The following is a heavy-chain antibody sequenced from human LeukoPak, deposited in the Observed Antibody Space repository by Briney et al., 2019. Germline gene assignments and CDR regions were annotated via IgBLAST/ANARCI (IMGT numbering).Heavy chain of an antibody. CDR2: ISADGSTK. J-gene: IGHJ4*02. D-gene: IGHD6-6*01. CDR3: ARDPGSSSAGWDFDY. CDR1: GFTFSSSS. V-gene: IGHV3-30*04. Sequence: GGSLRLSCAASGFTFSSSSIHWVRQAPGKGLEWVAVISADGSTKYYADSVKGRFTISRDNSKSTLYLQMNSLRAEDTAVYYCARDPGSSSAGWDFDYWGQGTPVTVSS.